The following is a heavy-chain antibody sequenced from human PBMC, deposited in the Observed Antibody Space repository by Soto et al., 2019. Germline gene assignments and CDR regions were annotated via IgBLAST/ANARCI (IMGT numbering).Heavy chain of an antibody. J-gene: IGHJ4*01. Sequence: QGKLVEFGGAVVQSGRSLRLSCTASSFRFSAYGMHWMRQASGKGLEWVALISDDGKTQFFTESVEGRFTISRDNSRNTLYLQMNRLRPEDTAVYYCVKGGYKTGWPPFDHWGHGTRVTVSS. CDR3: VKGGYKTGWPPFDH. V-gene: IGHV3-30*18. D-gene: IGHD6-19*01. CDR1: SFRFSAYG. CDR2: ISDDGKTQ.